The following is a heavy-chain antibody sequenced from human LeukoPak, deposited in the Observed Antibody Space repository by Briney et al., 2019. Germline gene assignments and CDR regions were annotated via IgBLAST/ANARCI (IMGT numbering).Heavy chain of an antibody. V-gene: IGHV1-18*01. D-gene: IGHD6-6*01. CDR2: ISAHNGNT. CDR1: GYTFTSYG. J-gene: IGHJ5*02. CDR3: ARGRQLVPNNWFDP. Sequence: GASVKVSCKASGYTFTSYGISWVRQAPGQGLEWMGWISAHNGNTNYAQKLQGRVTMTTDTSTSTAYMELRSLRSDDTAVYYCARGRQLVPNNWFDPWGQGTLVTVSS.